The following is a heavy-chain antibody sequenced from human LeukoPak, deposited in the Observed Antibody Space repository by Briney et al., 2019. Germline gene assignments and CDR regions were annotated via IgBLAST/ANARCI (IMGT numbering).Heavy chain of an antibody. V-gene: IGHV3-21*01. Sequence: GGSLRLSCAASGFTFSSYSMNWVRQAPGKGLEWVSSISSSSSYIYYADSVKGRFTISRDNAKNSLYLQMNSLRAEDTAVYYCARRREPPGAFDIWGQGTMVTVSS. CDR2: ISSSSSYI. J-gene: IGHJ3*02. CDR1: GFTFSSYS. CDR3: ARRREPPGAFDI.